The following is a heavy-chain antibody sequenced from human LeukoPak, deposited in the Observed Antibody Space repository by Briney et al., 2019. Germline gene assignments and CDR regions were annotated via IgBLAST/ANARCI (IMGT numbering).Heavy chain of an antibody. CDR2: INWNGGST. V-gene: IGHV3-20*04. CDR1: GFTFSSYA. J-gene: IGHJ4*02. CDR3: ARNMDSDYTNLFDY. Sequence: GGSVRLSCAASGFTFSSYAMSWVRQAPGKGLVWVFGINWNGGSTGYADSVKGRFTISRDNAKNSLYLQMNSLRAEDTALYYCARNMDSDYTNLFDYWGQGTLVTVSS. D-gene: IGHD4-11*01.